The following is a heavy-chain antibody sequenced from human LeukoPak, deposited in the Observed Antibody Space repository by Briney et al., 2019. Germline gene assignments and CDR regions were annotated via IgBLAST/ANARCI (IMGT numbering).Heavy chain of an antibody. CDR2: INQDGSEK. CDR3: ARAGLYYDILTGYYEAAFDI. J-gene: IGHJ3*02. CDR1: GFTFSSYW. Sequence: GGSLRLSCAASGFTFSSYWMSWVRQAPGKGLEWVANINQDGSEKYYVDSVKGRFTISRDNAKNSLYLQMNSLRAEDTALYYCARAGLYYDILTGYYEAAFDIWGQGTMVTVSS. V-gene: IGHV3-7*03. D-gene: IGHD3-9*01.